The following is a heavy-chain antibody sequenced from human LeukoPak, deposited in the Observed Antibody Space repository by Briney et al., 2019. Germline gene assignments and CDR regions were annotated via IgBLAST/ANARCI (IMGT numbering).Heavy chain of an antibody. D-gene: IGHD3-3*01. CDR3: AKLSVGYDFWSGVDY. J-gene: IGHJ4*02. Sequence: GGSLRLSCAASGCTFSNYAMSWVRQAPGKGLEWVSAISASGGTTYHADSVKGRFTISRDNSKNSLYLQMNSLRAEDTAVYYCAKLSVGYDFWSGVDYWGQGTLVTVSS. CDR2: ISASGGTT. CDR1: GCTFSNYA. V-gene: IGHV3-23*01.